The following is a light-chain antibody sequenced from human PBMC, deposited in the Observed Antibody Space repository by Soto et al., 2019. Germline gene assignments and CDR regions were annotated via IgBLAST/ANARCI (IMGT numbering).Light chain of an antibody. Sequence: DIQMTQSPSSLSASVGDRVTVTCRASQSIISYLNWYHQKPGKAPKLLIYAASSLQSGVPSRFSGSGSGTDFTLTISSLQPEDFATYYCQQSYSTPITFGQVTRLEI. V-gene: IGKV1-39*01. CDR1: QSIISY. CDR2: AAS. CDR3: QQSYSTPIT. J-gene: IGKJ5*01.